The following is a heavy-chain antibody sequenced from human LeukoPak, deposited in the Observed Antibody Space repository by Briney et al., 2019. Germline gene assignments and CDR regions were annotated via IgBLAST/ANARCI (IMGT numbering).Heavy chain of an antibody. CDR3: AKARPLKDSSGNFDY. CDR1: GFTFSSNA. CDR2: ISDSGGST. D-gene: IGHD3-22*01. V-gene: IGHV3-23*01. J-gene: IGHJ4*02. Sequence: GGSLRLSCAASGFTFSSNAMSWVRQAPGKGLEWVSAISDSGGSTYYADSVKGRFTISRDNSKNTLYLQMNSLRAEDTAVYYCAKARPLKDSSGNFDYWGQGTLVTVSS.